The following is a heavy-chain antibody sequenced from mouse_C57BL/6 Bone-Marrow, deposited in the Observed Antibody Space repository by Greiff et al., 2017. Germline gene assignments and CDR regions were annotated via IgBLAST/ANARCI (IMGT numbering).Heavy chain of an antibody. Sequence: QVQLQQPGAELVKPGASVKMSCKASGYTFTSYWITWVKQRPGQGLEWIGDIYPGGGSTNYNENFKSKATLTLDTASSTAYMQLSSLTSEDSAVYYCARPYYSNYWYFDVWGTGTTVTVSS. J-gene: IGHJ1*03. CDR1: GYTFTSYW. CDR3: ARPYYSNYWYFDV. D-gene: IGHD2-5*01. CDR2: IYPGGGST. V-gene: IGHV1-55*01.